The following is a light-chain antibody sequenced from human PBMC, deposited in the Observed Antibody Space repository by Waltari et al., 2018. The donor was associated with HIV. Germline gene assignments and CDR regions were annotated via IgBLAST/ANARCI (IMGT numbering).Light chain of an antibody. J-gene: IGKJ4*01. V-gene: IGKV3-20*01. CDR1: QNVSNDY. Sequence: ETVLTQSPGTLSLSPGERATLSCRASQNVSNDYLAWYQQRLGQAPRLLLYGASSRATGIPDRFSGSGSGTDFTLTISRLEPEDFAVYYCQQYDSSPGTFGGGTKVEIK. CDR3: QQYDSSPGT. CDR2: GAS.